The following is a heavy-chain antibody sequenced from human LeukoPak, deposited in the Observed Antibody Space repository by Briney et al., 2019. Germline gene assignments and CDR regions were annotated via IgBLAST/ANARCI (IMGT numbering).Heavy chain of an antibody. CDR1: GYLDSNNY. CDR2: IRYDGSNK. CDR3: ANTGPTIVVAIGRSY. J-gene: IGHJ4*02. V-gene: IGHV3-30*02. D-gene: IGHD3-22*01. Sequence: PGGSLRLSCAASGYLDSNNYMNWVRQAPGKGLEWVAYIRYDGSNKYYADSVKGRFTISRDNSKNTLYLLMNSLRAEDTAVYYCANTGPTIVVAIGRSYWGQGTLVTASS.